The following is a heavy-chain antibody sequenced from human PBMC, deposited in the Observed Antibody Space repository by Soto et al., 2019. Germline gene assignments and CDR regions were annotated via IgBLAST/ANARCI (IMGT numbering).Heavy chain of an antibody. CDR1: GFSLSTSGVG. J-gene: IGHJ1*01. CDR2: IYWDDDK. Sequence: QITLKESGPTLVKPTQTLTLTCTFSGFSLSTSGVGVGWIRQPPGKALEWLALIYWDDDKRYSPSLKSRLTNTKDTSKNQVVLTMTNMDPVDTATYYCAHGGSSGWYAEYFQHWGQGTLVTVSS. D-gene: IGHD6-19*01. V-gene: IGHV2-5*02. CDR3: AHGGSSGWYAEYFQH.